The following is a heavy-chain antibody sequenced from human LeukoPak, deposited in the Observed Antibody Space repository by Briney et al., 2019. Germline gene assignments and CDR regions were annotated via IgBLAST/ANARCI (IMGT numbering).Heavy chain of an antibody. CDR3: ARDVHYYDSSGFGP. D-gene: IGHD3-22*01. J-gene: IGHJ5*02. CDR2: INAGNGNT. V-gene: IGHV1-3*01. Sequence: ASVKVSCKASGYTFTSYAMHWVRQAPEQRLEWMGWINAGNGNTKYSQKFQGRVTITRDTSASTAYMELSSLRSEDTAVYYCARDVHYYDSSGFGPWGQGTLVTVSS. CDR1: GYTFTSYA.